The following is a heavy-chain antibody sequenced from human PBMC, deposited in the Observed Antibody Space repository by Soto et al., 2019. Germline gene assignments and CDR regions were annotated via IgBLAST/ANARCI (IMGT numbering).Heavy chain of an antibody. CDR1: GYTFSSTG. CDR3: ARGRSLFGMIINDWFDP. Sequence: QVQLVQSGAEVKKPGASVKVSCKASGYTFSSTGISWVRQAPGQGLAWMGWISGYNGITNFAQKFQGRVTMTIDSSTSTAYMELRSLRSDDTAVYYCARGRSLFGMIINDWFDPWGQGTLVAVSS. D-gene: IGHD3-3*01. V-gene: IGHV1-18*01. J-gene: IGHJ5*02. CDR2: ISGYNGIT.